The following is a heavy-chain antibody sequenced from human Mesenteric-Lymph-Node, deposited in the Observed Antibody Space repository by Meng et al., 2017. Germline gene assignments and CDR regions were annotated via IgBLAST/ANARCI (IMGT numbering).Heavy chain of an antibody. CDR3: ARDQYYESSGYLFGAPPTYYFDY. J-gene: IGHJ4*02. CDR2: IWYDGSNK. D-gene: IGHD3-22*01. CDR1: GFTFSSYG. Sequence: GGSLRLSCAASGFTFSSYGMHWVRQAPGKGLEWVSVIWYDGSNKYYADSVKGRFTISRDNSKNTLYLQMNSLRDEDTAVYYCARDQYYESSGYLFGAPPTYYFDYWGQGTLVTVSS. V-gene: IGHV3-33*01.